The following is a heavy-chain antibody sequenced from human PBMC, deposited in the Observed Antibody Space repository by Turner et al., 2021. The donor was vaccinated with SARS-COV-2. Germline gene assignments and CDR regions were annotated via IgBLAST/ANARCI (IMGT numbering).Heavy chain of an antibody. V-gene: IGHV1-69*01. CDR2: ISPISVTA. D-gene: IGHD3-10*01. CDR3: ARGKNYYGSGSYYPTHYYYGMDV. Sequence: QVQLVQSGAKVKKPGYSVKVSCKDPGCTFSRHAISWVRQAPGQWLEWMAVISPISVTANYAQKFQGRVTIIAVESTSTAYMELSSLRSEDTSVYYCARGKNYYGSGSYYPTHYYYGMDVWGQGTTVTVSS. J-gene: IGHJ6*02. CDR1: GCTFSRHA.